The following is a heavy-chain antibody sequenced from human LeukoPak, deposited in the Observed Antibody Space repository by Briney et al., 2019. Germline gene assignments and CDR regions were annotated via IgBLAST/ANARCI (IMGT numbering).Heavy chain of an antibody. Sequence: PSETLSLTCAVYGGSFSGYYWSWIRQPPGKGLEWIGEINHSGSTNYNPSLKSRVTISVDTSNNQSSLKLSSVTAADTAVYYCARERRYCSGGSCYQASVNWFDPWGQGTLVTVSS. CDR2: INHSGST. CDR3: ARERRYCSGGSCYQASVNWFDP. J-gene: IGHJ5*02. D-gene: IGHD2-15*01. V-gene: IGHV4-34*01. CDR1: GGSFSGYY.